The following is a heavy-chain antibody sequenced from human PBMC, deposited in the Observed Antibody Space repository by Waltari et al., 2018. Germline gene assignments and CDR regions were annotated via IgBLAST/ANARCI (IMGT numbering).Heavy chain of an antibody. Sequence: EVQLVESGGGVVQPGGSLRLSCAASGFTFSGYWMHWVRHVPGKGLAWVERITEEWAIITYADFVKGRFTISRDNAKNTLHLVMESLRVEDTAVYYCARDRPTPSSPGDNFDYWGQGALVTVSS. D-gene: IGHD6-6*01. CDR1: GFTFSGYW. V-gene: IGHV3-74*03. J-gene: IGHJ4*02. CDR3: ARDRPTPSSPGDNFDY. CDR2: ITEEWAII.